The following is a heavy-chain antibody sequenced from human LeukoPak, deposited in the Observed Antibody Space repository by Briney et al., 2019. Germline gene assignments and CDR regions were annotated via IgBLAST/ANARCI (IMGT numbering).Heavy chain of an antibody. CDR3: AKDLMYYDFWSGDFGY. D-gene: IGHD3-3*01. CDR1: GFTFSSYG. Sequence: PGGSLRLSCAASGFTFSSYGMHWVRQAPGKGLEWVAVISYDGSNKYYADSVKGRFTISRDNSKNTLYLQMNSLRAEDTAVYYCAKDLMYYDFWSGDFGYWGQGTLVTVSS. CDR2: ISYDGSNK. V-gene: IGHV3-30*18. J-gene: IGHJ4*02.